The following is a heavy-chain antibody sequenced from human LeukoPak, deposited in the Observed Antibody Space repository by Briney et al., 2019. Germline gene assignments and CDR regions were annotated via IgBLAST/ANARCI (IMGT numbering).Heavy chain of an antibody. CDR1: GFTFSSYA. D-gene: IGHD1-26*01. V-gene: IGHV3-64*01. CDR2: ISSNEGST. CDR3: ARDSTRELRSFGY. Sequence: GGSLRLSCAASGFTFSSYAMHWVRQAPGKGLEYVSAISSNEGSTYYANSVKGRFTISRDNSKNTLYLQMGSLRAEDMAVYYCARDSTRELRSFGYWGQGTLVTVSS. J-gene: IGHJ4*02.